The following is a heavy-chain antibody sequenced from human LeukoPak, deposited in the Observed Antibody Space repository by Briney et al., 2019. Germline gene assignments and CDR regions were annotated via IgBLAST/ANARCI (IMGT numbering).Heavy chain of an antibody. J-gene: IGHJ4*02. V-gene: IGHV3-30*18. Sequence: RSLRLSCAASGITFSSYGMHWVRQAPGKGLEWVAVISYDGSNKYYADSVKGRFTISRDNSKNTLYLQMNSLRAEDTAVYYCAKDREYYDFWSGYYAPSGYWGQGTLVTVSS. CDR1: GITFSSYG. CDR3: AKDREYYDFWSGYYAPSGY. D-gene: IGHD3-3*01. CDR2: ISYDGSNK.